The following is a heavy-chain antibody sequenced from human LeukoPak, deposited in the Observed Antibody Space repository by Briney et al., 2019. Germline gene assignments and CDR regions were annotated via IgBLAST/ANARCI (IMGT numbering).Heavy chain of an antibody. J-gene: IGHJ4*02. Sequence: SETLSLTCTVSGGSISSYYWSWIRQPPGKGLEWIGYIYYSGSTNYNPSLKSRVTISVDTSKNQFSLKLSSVTAADTAVYYCAGSNYDILTGYYTLNFDYWGQGTLVTVSS. D-gene: IGHD3-9*01. V-gene: IGHV4-59*01. CDR2: IYYSGST. CDR3: AGSNYDILTGYYTLNFDY. CDR1: GGSISSYY.